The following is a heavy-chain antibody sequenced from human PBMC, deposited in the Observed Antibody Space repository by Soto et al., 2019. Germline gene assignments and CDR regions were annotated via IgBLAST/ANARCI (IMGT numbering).Heavy chain of an antibody. CDR1: GYTFTNYD. D-gene: IGHD3-16*01. J-gene: IGHJ5*02. CDR3: ARGRFRRQWFGP. Sequence: QVQLVQSGAEVKKPGASVKVSCKASGYTFTNYDIHWVRQATGQGLEWMGWMNPDSGNTGQSKQSPGRRTMTTVPAISPASMELSSLRFADTAVCYWARGRFRRQWFGPWGQGTLVTVTS. CDR2: MNPDSGNT. V-gene: IGHV1-8*01.